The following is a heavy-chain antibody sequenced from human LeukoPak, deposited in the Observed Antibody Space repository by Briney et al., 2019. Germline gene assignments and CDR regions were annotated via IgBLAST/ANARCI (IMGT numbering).Heavy chain of an antibody. CDR1: GFTFSSYW. V-gene: IGHV3-21*01. CDR3: ARVGYSSGWRAPDFDY. D-gene: IGHD6-19*01. J-gene: IGHJ4*02. CDR2: ISSTSTYI. Sequence: GGSLRLSCAASGFTFSSYWMSWVRQAPGKGLEWVSSISSTSTYINYADSVKGRFTISRDNAKKSLYLQMNSLRAEDTAFYYCARVGYSSGWRAPDFDYWGQGTLVTVSS.